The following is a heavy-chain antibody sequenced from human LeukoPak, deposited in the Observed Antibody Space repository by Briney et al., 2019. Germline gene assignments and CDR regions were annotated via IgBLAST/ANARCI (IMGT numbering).Heavy chain of an antibody. D-gene: IGHD6-13*01. V-gene: IGHV4-59*12. J-gene: IGHJ6*03. Sequence: SETLSLTCTVSGGSISSYYWSWIRQPPGKGLEWIGYIYYSGSTNYNPSLKSRVTISVDTSKNQFSLKLSSVTAADTAVYYCARDFGSSFYYYYYMDVWGEGTTVTVSS. CDR2: IYYSGST. CDR3: ARDFGSSFYYYYYMDV. CDR1: GGSISSYY.